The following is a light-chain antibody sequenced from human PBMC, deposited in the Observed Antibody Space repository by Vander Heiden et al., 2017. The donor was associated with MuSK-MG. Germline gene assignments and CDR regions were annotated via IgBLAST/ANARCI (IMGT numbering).Light chain of an antibody. Sequence: EIVFTQSPGALSLSPGEGATLSCRASQSLTSSYLAWYQQKPGQAPRLLIFGASTRATDIPDRFSGSGSGTDFTLTISRREPEDFAVYYCQQEDSSPSTFGQGTKVEVK. CDR1: QSLTSSY. J-gene: IGKJ1*01. CDR3: QQEDSSPST. CDR2: GAS. V-gene: IGKV3-20*01.